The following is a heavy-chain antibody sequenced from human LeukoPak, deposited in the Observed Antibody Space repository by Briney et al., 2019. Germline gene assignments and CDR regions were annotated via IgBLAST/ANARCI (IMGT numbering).Heavy chain of an antibody. CDR2: LSGSGGST. Sequence: GGSLRLSCAASGFTFSSYGMSWVRQAPGKGLEWVSALSGSGGSTYYADSVKGRFTISRDNSKNTLYLQMNSLRAEDTAVYYCAELGITMIGGVWGKGTTVTISS. CDR3: AELGITMIGGV. J-gene: IGHJ6*04. D-gene: IGHD3-10*02. V-gene: IGHV3-23*01. CDR1: GFTFSSYG.